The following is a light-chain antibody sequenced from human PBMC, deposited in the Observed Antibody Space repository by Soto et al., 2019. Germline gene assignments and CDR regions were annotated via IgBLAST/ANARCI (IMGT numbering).Light chain of an antibody. CDR3: QQYNNWPRT. CDR2: GVS. CDR1: QSVRGN. V-gene: IGKV3-15*01. Sequence: EIVMTQSPATLSVSPGERATLSCRASQSVRGNLAWYQQKPGQAPRLLIYGVSTKASGIPARFSGSGSGTEFTLTISSLQSEDFAVYYCQQYNNWPRTFGQGTRLEIK. J-gene: IGKJ5*01.